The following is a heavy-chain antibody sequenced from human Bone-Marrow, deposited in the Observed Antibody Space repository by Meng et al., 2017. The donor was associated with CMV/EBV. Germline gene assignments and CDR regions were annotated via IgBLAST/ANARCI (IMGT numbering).Heavy chain of an antibody. CDR1: GGSFSGYY. J-gene: IGHJ3*02. V-gene: IGHV4-34*01. CDR2: INHSGST. CDR3: ARGRRFGGNGAFDI. D-gene: IGHD4-23*01. Sequence: SETLSLTCAVYGGSFSGYYWSWIRQPPGKGLEWIGEINHSGSTNYNPSLKSRVTISVDTSKNQFSLKLSSVTAADTAVYYCARGRRFGGNGAFDIWGKGTMVTVSS.